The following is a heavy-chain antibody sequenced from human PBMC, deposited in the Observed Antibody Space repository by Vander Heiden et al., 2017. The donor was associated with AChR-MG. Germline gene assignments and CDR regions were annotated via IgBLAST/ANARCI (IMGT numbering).Heavy chain of an antibody. J-gene: IGHJ4*02. CDR3: ARDDGSGSSVFDH. D-gene: IGHD3-10*01. Sequence: QVQLVQSGAEVKEPGASVKVSCKTSGYSFTSFAIHWVRQAPGQRPEWMGWTNAGNGNTRYSGEFQGRVTITGDTSASTVYMELSRLRSEDMAIYYCARDDGSGSSVFDHWGQGTLVTVSS. CDR2: TNAGNGNT. CDR1: GYSFTSFA. V-gene: IGHV1-3*02.